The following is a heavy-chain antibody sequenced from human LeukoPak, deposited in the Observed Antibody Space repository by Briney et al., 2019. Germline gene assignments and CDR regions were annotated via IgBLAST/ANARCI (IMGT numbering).Heavy chain of an antibody. D-gene: IGHD2-15*01. J-gene: IGHJ6*03. Sequence: GGSLRLSCAASGFTFSSYWMHWVRQAPGKGLVWVSRINTDGSSTSYADSVKGRFTISRDNAKNTLYLQMNSLRAEDTAVYYCARIGGGSFPQYYYYIEVWGKGTTVTVSS. CDR1: GFTFSSYW. CDR3: ARIGGGSFPQYYYYIEV. V-gene: IGHV3-74*01. CDR2: INTDGSST.